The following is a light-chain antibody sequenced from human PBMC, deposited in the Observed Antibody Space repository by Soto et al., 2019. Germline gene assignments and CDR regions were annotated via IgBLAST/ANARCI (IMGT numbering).Light chain of an antibody. CDR3: QQRSNWPPTWT. Sequence: IVLTQSPATLSLSPGERAALSCGASQSVSSYLAWYQHKPGQAPRLLIYDASKRATGIPARFSGSGSGTDFTLTINSLEPEDFAVYYCQQRSNWPPTWTFGQGTRVEIK. V-gene: IGKV3-11*01. J-gene: IGKJ1*01. CDR1: QSVSSY. CDR2: DAS.